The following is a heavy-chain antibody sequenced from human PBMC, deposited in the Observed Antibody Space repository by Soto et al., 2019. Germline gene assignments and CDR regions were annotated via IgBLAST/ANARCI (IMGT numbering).Heavy chain of an antibody. CDR2: IYGGGNGP. J-gene: IGHJ4*02. D-gene: IGHD2-2*03. CDR3: AKMEGMDPWAYSFDY. Sequence: EVQVLEYGGGLVQPGGSLRLSCAATGFTFSDFAMSWVRQAPGKGLEWVSRIYGGGNGPHYADSVKGRVTISRDNSKNTLYLQMNSLRAEDTAVYYCAKMEGMDPWAYSFDYWGQGTLVTVSS. V-gene: IGHV3-23*01. CDR1: GFTFSDFA.